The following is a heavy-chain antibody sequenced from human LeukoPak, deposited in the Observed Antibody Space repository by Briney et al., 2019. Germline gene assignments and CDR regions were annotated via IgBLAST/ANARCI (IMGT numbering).Heavy chain of an antibody. D-gene: IGHD6-13*01. CDR1: GVTFSVYW. J-gene: IGHJ5*02. CDR2: IKQDGSEK. V-gene: IGHV3-7*01. Sequence: GGSLRLSCAASGVTFSVYWMSWVRQAPGKGLEWVANIKQDGSEKYYVDSVKGRFTISRENAKNSLYLQMNSLRAEDTAVYYCARGQPDGLFEQQLDHNWFDPWGQGTLVTVSS. CDR3: ARGQPDGLFEQQLDHNWFDP.